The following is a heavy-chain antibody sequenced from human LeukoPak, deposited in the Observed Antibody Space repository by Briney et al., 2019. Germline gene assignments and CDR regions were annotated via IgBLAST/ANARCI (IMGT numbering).Heavy chain of an antibody. CDR1: GGSFSGYY. D-gene: IGHD3-10*02. J-gene: IGHJ4*02. Sequence: SETLSLACAVYGGSFSGYYWSWIRQPPGKGLEWIGEINHSGSTNYNPSLKSRVTISVDTSKNQFSLKLSSVPAADTAVYFCARHSSYVSPVRYWGQGTLVTVSP. CDR3: ARHSSYVSPVRY. V-gene: IGHV4-34*01. CDR2: INHSGST.